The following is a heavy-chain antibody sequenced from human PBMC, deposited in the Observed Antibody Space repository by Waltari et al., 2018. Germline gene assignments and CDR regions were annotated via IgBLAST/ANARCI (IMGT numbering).Heavy chain of an antibody. Sequence: QVQLVESGGGVVQPGRSLRLSCAASGFTFSSYAMHWVRPAPGKGLEWVAVISYDGSNKYYADSVKGRFTISRDNSKNTLYLQMNSLRAEDTAVYYCARDWNVVVPAAIYYYYYGMDVWGQGTTVTVSS. CDR1: GFTFSSYA. D-gene: IGHD2-2*01. CDR3: ARDWNVVVPAAIYYYYYGMDV. J-gene: IGHJ6*02. CDR2: ISYDGSNK. V-gene: IGHV3-30-3*01.